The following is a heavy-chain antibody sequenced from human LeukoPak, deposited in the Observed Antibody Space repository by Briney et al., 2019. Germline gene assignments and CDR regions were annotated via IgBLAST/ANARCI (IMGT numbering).Heavy chain of an antibody. V-gene: IGHV1-18*01. Sequence: ASVKVSCKASGYTFTSYGISWVRQAPGQGLEWMGWISAYNGNTNYAQKLQGRVTMTRDMSTSTVYMELSSLRSEDTAVYYCARGVEYYFNYWGQGTLVTVSS. CDR2: ISAYNGNT. D-gene: IGHD5-24*01. CDR3: ARGVEYYFNY. J-gene: IGHJ4*02. CDR1: GYTFTSYG.